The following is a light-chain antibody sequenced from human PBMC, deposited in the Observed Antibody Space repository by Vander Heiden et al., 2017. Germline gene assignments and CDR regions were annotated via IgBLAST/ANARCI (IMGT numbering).Light chain of an antibody. V-gene: IGKV1-6*01. CDR3: RQDYNFPRT. CDR2: AAS. Sequence: AIQMTQSPPSLSASVGDRVTITCRASQGIRNDLGWYQQKPGKAPKLLIYAASSLQSGVPSRFSGSGSGTDFTLTISSLQPEDFATYYCRQDYNFPRTFGPGIKVEIK. CDR1: QGIRND. J-gene: IGKJ1*01.